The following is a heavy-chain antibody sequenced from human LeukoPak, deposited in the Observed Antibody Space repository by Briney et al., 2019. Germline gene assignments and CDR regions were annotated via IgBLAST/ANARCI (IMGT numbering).Heavy chain of an antibody. CDR1: GGSISSYY. J-gene: IGHJ5*02. V-gene: IGHV4-59*01. Sequence: PSETLSLTCTVSGGSISSYYWSWIRQPPGKGLEWIGYIYYSGSTNYNPSLKSRVTISVDTSKNQFSLKLSSVTAADTAVYYCAQGEDSSANWFDPWGQGTLVTVSS. CDR3: AQGEDSSANWFDP. D-gene: IGHD3-22*01. CDR2: IYYSGST.